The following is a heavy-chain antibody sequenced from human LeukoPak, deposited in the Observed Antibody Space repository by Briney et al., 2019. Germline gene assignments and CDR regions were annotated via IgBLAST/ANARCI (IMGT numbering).Heavy chain of an antibody. CDR3: ARGVRKWLARGYYFDY. J-gene: IGHJ4*02. CDR1: GFTFSSYA. CDR2: ISYDGSNK. D-gene: IGHD6-19*01. V-gene: IGHV3-30-3*01. Sequence: GGSLRLSCAASGFTFSSYAMHWVRQAPGKGLEWVAVISYDGSNKYYADSVKGRFTISRDNSKNTLYLQMNSLRAEDTAVYYCARGVRKWLARGYYFDYWGQGTLVTVSS.